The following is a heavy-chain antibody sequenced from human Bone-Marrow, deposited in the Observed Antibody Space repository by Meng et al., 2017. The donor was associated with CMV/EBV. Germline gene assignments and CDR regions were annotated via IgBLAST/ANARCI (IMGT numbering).Heavy chain of an antibody. J-gene: IGHJ4*02. CDR3: ARDPDHSHGGSGRCLDY. CDR1: GFTLSSYA. CDR2: ITSSSTLI. Sequence: GESLRLSCAASGFTLSSYAMIWVRQTPGKGLEWLSFITSSSTLIYQADSVKGRFTVSRDNAKNSLYLQMNSLRAEDTAIYYCARDPDHSHGGSGRCLDYWGQGTLVTVSS. D-gene: IGHD3-10*01. V-gene: IGHV3-21*01.